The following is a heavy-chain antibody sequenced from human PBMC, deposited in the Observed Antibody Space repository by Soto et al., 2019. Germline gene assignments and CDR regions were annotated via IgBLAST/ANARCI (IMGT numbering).Heavy chain of an antibody. CDR2: IYFTGST. CDR3: ARIYGSNSAGGIY. D-gene: IGHD3-22*01. J-gene: IGHJ4*02. Sequence: QVQLQESGPGLVMPSQTLSLTCTVSGGSISSGGYYWSWIRQHPGKGLEWIGYIYFTGSTYYSPSRKSRVSISIDTFKNQFSLRLSSVTAADTAVYFCARIYGSNSAGGIYWGQGTLVTVSS. CDR1: GGSISSGGYY. V-gene: IGHV4-31*03.